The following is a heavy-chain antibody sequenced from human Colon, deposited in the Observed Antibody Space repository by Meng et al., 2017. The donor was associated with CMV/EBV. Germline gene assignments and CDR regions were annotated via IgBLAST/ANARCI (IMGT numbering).Heavy chain of an antibody. J-gene: IGHJ5*02. CDR1: AYTFPSYY. CDR3: ARDAEYSSSSGWFDP. Sequence: ASSLVFCRASAYTFPSYYMHWLLQAPGQGLEWMGIINPSGGSTSYAQKFQGRVTMTRDTSTSTVYMELSSLRSEDTAVYYCARDAEYSSSSGWFDPWGQGTLVTVSS. V-gene: IGHV1-46*01. D-gene: IGHD6-6*01. CDR2: INPSGGST.